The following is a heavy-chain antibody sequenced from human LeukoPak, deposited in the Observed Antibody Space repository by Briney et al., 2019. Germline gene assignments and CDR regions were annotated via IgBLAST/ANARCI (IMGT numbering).Heavy chain of an antibody. D-gene: IGHD3-22*01. Sequence: GGSLRLSCAASGFTFSNYTMSWVRQAPGKGLEWVSAMSGSGASTFYADSVKGRFTISRDNSKNTLYLQMNSLRAEDTALYYCAKGKDTYNYDSSGYYFGEYWGQGTLVTVST. V-gene: IGHV3-23*01. J-gene: IGHJ4*02. CDR1: GFTFSNYT. CDR3: AKGKDTYNYDSSGYYFGEY. CDR2: MSGSGAST.